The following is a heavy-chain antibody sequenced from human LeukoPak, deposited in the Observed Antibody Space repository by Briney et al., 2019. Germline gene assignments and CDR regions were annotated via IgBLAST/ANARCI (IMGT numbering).Heavy chain of an antibody. V-gene: IGHV4-34*01. CDR2: INHSGST. Sequence: PSETLSLTCAVYGGSFSGYYWSWIRQPPGKGLEWIGEINHSGSTNYNPSLKSRVTISVDTSKNQFSLKLSSVTAADTAVYYCARAGILTYYYDSSGYYWTNRHYYFDYWGQGTLVTVSS. J-gene: IGHJ4*02. CDR3: ARAGILTYYYDSSGYYWTNRHYYFDY. D-gene: IGHD3-22*01. CDR1: GGSFSGYY.